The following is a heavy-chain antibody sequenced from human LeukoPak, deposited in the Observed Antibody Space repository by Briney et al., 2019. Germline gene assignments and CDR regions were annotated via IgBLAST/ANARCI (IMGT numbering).Heavy chain of an antibody. J-gene: IGHJ5*02. CDR3: ASLYSSTAGGPNWFDP. CDR2: IIPIFGIA. D-gene: IGHD6-13*01. Sequence: ASVKVSFKASGGTFISYAISWVRQAPGQGLEWMGRIIPIFGIANYAQKFQGRVTITADKSTSTAYMELSSLRSEDTAVYYCASLYSSTAGGPNWFDPWGQGTLVTVSS. CDR1: GGTFISYA. V-gene: IGHV1-69*04.